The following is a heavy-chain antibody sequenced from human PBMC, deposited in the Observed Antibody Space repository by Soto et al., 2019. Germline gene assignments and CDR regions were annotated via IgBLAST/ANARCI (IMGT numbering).Heavy chain of an antibody. V-gene: IGHV4-59*01. CDR1: GGSISSYY. D-gene: IGHD2-2*01. CDR3: ARGDIVVVPAAIGENNWFDP. CDR2: IYYSGST. J-gene: IGHJ5*02. Sequence: ASETLSLTCTVSGGSISSYYWSWIRQPPGKGLEWIGYIYYSGSTNYNPSLKSRVTISVDTSKNEFSLKLSSVTAADTAVYYCARGDIVVVPAAIGENNWFDPWGQGTLVTVSS.